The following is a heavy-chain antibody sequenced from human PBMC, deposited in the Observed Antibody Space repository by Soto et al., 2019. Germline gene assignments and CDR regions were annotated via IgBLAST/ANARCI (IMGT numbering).Heavy chain of an antibody. Sequence: SETLSLTCAVYGGSFSGYYWSWIRQPPGKGLEWIGEINHSGSTNYNPSLKSRVTISVDTSKNQFSLKLSSVTAADTAVYYCARQEYSSSPNWFDPWGQATLVTSSS. CDR3: ARQEYSSSPNWFDP. D-gene: IGHD6-6*01. V-gene: IGHV4-34*01. J-gene: IGHJ5*02. CDR2: INHSGST. CDR1: GGSFSGYY.